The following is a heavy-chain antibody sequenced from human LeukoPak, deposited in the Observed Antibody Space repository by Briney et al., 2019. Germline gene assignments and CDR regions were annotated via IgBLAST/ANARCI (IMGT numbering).Heavy chain of an antibody. D-gene: IGHD6-13*01. J-gene: IGHJ1*01. CDR3: ARAGYSSSNPRDFQH. V-gene: IGHV4-59*01. CDR1: GGSISSYY. CDR2: IYYSGST. Sequence: SSETLSLTCTVSGGSISSYYWSWIRQPPGKGLEWIGYIYYSGSTNYNPSLKSRVTISVDTSKNQFSLKLSSVTAADTAVYYCARAGYSSSNPRDFQHWGQGTLVTVSS.